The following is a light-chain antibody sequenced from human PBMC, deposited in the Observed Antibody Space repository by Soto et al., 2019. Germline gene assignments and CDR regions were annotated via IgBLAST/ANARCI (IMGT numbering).Light chain of an antibody. CDR3: QSYDRSLSGSF. Sequence: QSVLTQPPSVSGAPGQRVTISCTGSSSNIGAGYDVHWYQQVPGTAPKLLICANTNRPSGVPDRFSGSRSATSASLTITGLQAEDEADYYCQSYDRSLSGSFFGTGTKLTVL. J-gene: IGLJ1*01. CDR2: ANT. CDR1: SSNIGAGYD. V-gene: IGLV1-40*01.